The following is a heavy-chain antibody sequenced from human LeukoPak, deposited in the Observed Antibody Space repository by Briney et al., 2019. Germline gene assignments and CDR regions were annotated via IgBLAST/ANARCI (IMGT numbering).Heavy chain of an antibody. D-gene: IGHD3-3*01. V-gene: IGHV1-69*05. J-gene: IGHJ4*02. CDR3: ARGLLEWLYFDY. CDR2: IIPIFGTA. Sequence: SVKVSCKASGCTFSSYAISWVRQAPGQGREWMGGIIPIFGTANYAQKLQGRVTITTDESTSTAYMELSSLRSEDTAVYYCARGLLEWLYFDYWGQGTLVTVPS. CDR1: GCTFSSYA.